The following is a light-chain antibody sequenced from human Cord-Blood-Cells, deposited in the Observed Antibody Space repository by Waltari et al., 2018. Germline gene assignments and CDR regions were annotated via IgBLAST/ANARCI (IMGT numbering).Light chain of an antibody. V-gene: IGKV1-27*01. Sequence: DIKLNESPFSLSASVGDRVPITCRASVRISNDLAWDQQNPGKVPKLLFYAASPLQSGVPSRFSRSGSETEFTRTISNQQPEDGSTYFCRKYNSAPVAFGPGAKLDIK. J-gene: IGKJ3*01. CDR2: AAS. CDR1: VRISND. CDR3: RKYNSAPVA.